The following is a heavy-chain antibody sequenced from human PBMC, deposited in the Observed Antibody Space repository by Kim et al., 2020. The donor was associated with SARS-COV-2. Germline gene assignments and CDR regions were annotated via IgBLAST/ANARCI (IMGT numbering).Heavy chain of an antibody. Sequence: SETLSLTCTVSSDSFSAYYWSWIRQIPGKGLEWIGYIFYSGSTNYNPSLKSRATISWDTSRNQFSLDLTSVTQADTAVYYCARSEGRPGWHHFDYWGLG. CDR1: SDSFSAYY. V-gene: IGHV4-59*01. CDR2: IFYSGST. J-gene: IGHJ4*02. CDR3: ARSEGRPGWHHFDY.